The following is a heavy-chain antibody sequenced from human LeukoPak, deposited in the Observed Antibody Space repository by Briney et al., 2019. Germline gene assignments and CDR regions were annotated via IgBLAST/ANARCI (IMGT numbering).Heavy chain of an antibody. CDR1: GGSISSGGYY. CDR3: AREGPYCSSTSCYTHDY. V-gene: IGHV4-30-2*01. Sequence: ESSETLSLTCTVSGGSISSGGYYWSWIRQPPGKGLEWIGYIYHSGSTYYNPSLKSRVTISVDRSKNQFSLKLSSVTAADTAVYYCAREGPYCSSTSCYTHDYWGQGTLVTVSS. D-gene: IGHD2-2*02. CDR2: IYHSGST. J-gene: IGHJ4*02.